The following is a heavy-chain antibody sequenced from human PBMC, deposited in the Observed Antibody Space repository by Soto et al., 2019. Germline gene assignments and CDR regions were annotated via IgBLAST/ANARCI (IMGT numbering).Heavy chain of an antibody. CDR3: ARDRGPRQTYYYYGLDV. D-gene: IGHD3-10*01. Sequence: QEHLVESGGGMVQTGRSLRLSCAVSGFSLSGYAFHWVRQAPGKGLEWVAVISYDGRETYYVDSVKGRFTVSRDNTKSTVSLQLNSLRAEDTAIYFCARDRGPRQTYYYYGLDVW. V-gene: IGHV3-30*14. CDR2: ISYDGRET. J-gene: IGHJ6*01. CDR1: GFSLSGYA.